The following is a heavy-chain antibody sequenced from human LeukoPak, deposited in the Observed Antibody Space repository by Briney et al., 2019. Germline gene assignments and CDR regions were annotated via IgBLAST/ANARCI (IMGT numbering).Heavy chain of an antibody. D-gene: IGHD3-3*01. CDR2: ISSSSTNT. V-gene: IGHV3-21*01. J-gene: IGHJ3*02. CDR1: GFIFTRYS. Sequence: GGSLRLSCTASGFIFTRYSMTWVRQAPGKGLEWVSTISSSSTNTYFGDSVRGRFTISRDNAQNSLYLQMNSPRAEDTAVYYCARVDTVFGVVTSDAFDIWGQGTMVTVSS. CDR3: ARVDTVFGVVTSDAFDI.